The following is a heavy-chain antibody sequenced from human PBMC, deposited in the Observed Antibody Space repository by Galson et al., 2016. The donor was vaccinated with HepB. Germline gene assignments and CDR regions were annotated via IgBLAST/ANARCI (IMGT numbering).Heavy chain of an antibody. CDR1: GYGFPNYW. CDR3: ARHGLTATAAGSTFDL. Sequence: QSGAEVKKPGESLKISCKGSGYGFPNYWIGWVRQMPGKGLEWMGIIFPGNSDTRYSPSFQGQVTISPDKSIRTAYLQWSSLKASDTAIYYCARHGLTATAAGSTFDLWGQGTLVTVSS. CDR2: IFPGNSDT. D-gene: IGHD6-13*01. J-gene: IGHJ4*02. V-gene: IGHV5-51*01.